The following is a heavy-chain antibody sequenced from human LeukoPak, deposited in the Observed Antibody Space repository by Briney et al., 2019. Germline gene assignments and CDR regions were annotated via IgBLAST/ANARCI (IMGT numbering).Heavy chain of an antibody. J-gene: IGHJ4*02. CDR2: IYYSGST. D-gene: IGHD3-9*01. Sequence: SETLSLTCTVSGGSISSSSYYWGWIRQPPGKGLEWIGSIYYSGSTYYNPSFKSRVTISVDTSKNQFSLKLSSVTAADTAVYYCARLAKYYGILTGDEYYFDYWGQGTLVTVSS. V-gene: IGHV4-39*01. CDR1: GGSISSSSYY. CDR3: ARLAKYYGILTGDEYYFDY.